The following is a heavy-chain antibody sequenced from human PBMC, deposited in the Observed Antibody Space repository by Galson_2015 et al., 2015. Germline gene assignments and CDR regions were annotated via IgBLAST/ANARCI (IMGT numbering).Heavy chain of an antibody. J-gene: IGHJ3*02. CDR1: GFTFSSYW. V-gene: IGHV3-7*03. CDR2: IKQDGSEK. Sequence: SLRLSCAASGFTFSSYWMSWVRQAPGKGLEWVANIKQDGSEKYYVDSVKGRFTISRDNAKNSLYLQMNSLRAEDTAVYYCARDRRYCSSTSCYTRSVEAFDIWGQGTMVTVSS. D-gene: IGHD2-2*02. CDR3: ARDRRYCSSTSCYTRSVEAFDI.